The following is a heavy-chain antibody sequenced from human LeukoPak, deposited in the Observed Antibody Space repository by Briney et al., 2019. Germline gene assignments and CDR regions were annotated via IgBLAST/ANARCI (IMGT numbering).Heavy chain of an antibody. CDR1: GFTFSDHY. J-gene: IGHJ4*02. V-gene: IGHV3-72*01. Sequence: GGSLRLSCAASGFTFSDHYMDWVRQAPGKGLEWVGRTRTKANSYTTEYAASVEGRFTISRDDSKNSLYLQMNSLKTEDTAVYYCARARIGFSGYDDFDYWGQGTLVTVSS. CDR3: ARARIGFSGYDDFDY. D-gene: IGHD5-12*01. CDR2: TRTKANSYTT.